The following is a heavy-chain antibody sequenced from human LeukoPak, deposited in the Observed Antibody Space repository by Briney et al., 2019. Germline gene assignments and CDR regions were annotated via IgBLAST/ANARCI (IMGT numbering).Heavy chain of an antibody. V-gene: IGHV3-23*01. CDR3: AKAGSSSWAGTTFDY. CDR2: ISGSGGST. D-gene: IGHD6-13*01. Sequence: GGSLRLSCAASGFTFSSYAMSWVRQAPGKGLEWVSAISGSGGSTYYADSVKGRFTISRDNSKNTLYLQMNSLRAEDTAVYYCAKAGSSSWAGTTFDYWGQGTLVTVSS. J-gene: IGHJ4*02. CDR1: GFTFSSYA.